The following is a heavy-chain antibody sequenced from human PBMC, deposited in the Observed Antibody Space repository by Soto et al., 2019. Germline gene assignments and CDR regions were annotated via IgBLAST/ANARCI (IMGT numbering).Heavy chain of an antibody. CDR1: GFTFSSYA. J-gene: IGHJ4*02. CDR3: VKGFEGGSGSYYTYYFDY. Sequence: GGSLRLSCSASGFTFSSYAMHWVRQAPGKGLEYLSAISSNGGSTYYADSVKGRFTISRDNSKNTLYLQMSSLRAEDTAVYYCVKGFEGGSGSYYTYYFDYWGQGTLVTVSS. CDR2: ISSNGGST. V-gene: IGHV3-64D*08. D-gene: IGHD3-10*01.